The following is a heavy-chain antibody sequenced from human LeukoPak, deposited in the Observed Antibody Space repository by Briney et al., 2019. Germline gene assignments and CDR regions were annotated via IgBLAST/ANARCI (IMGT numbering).Heavy chain of an antibody. CDR2: IYYSGST. V-gene: IGHV4-39*07. D-gene: IGHD2-2*01. Sequence: SETLSLTCTVSGGSISSSSYYWGWIRQPPGNGLEWIGSIYYSGSTYYNPSLKSRVTISVDTSKNQFSLKLSSVTAADTAVYYCARGVQYQLHRWRPGGYYYYMDVWGKGTTVTVSS. CDR1: GGSISSSSYY. CDR3: ARGVQYQLHRWRPGGYYYYMDV. J-gene: IGHJ6*03.